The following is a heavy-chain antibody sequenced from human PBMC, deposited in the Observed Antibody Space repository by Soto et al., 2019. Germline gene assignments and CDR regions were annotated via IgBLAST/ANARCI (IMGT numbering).Heavy chain of an antibody. CDR2: IIPTFGRA. Sequence: QVQLVQSGAEVKKPGSSVKVSCEASGGTFSSYAFSWVRQAPGQGLEWMGGIIPTFGRANYVQRFQGRVTITADKSTSTVSLELSSLSSEDTAVYYCARERGTYYYYYGLDVWGQGTTVTVSS. CDR3: ARERGTYYYYYGLDV. CDR1: GGTFSSYA. J-gene: IGHJ6*02. V-gene: IGHV1-69*06.